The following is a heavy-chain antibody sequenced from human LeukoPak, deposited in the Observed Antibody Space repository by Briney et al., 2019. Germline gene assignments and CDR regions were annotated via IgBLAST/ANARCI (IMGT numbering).Heavy chain of an antibody. V-gene: IGHV4-59*02. CDR1: GDSVSNYY. CDR2: IYYSGST. J-gene: IGHJ4*02. Sequence: SETLSLTCTVSGDSVSNYYWSWIRQPPGKGLEWIGYIYYSGSTNYNPSLKSRVTISVDTSKNQFSLKLSSVTAADTAVYYCARERQDFWSGPCLDYWGQGTLVTVSS. CDR3: ARERQDFWSGPCLDY. D-gene: IGHD3-3*01.